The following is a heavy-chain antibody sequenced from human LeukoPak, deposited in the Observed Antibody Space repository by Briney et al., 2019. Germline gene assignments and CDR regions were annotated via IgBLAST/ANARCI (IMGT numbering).Heavy chain of an antibody. J-gene: IGHJ6*03. V-gene: IGHV3-30*02. Sequence: GGSLRLSCAASRFTFSSYGVHWVRQAPGKGLEWVAYIQYDGSNEQYADSVKGRFSISRDSSKNILYLQMNSLRAEDTAVYYCAKDRCSNGVGCYYYYMDVWGKGTTVTISS. D-gene: IGHD2-8*01. CDR1: RFTFSSYG. CDR3: AKDRCSNGVGCYYYYMDV. CDR2: IQYDGSNE.